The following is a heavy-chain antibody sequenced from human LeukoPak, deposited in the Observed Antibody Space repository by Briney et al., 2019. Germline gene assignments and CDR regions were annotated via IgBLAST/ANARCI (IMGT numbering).Heavy chain of an antibody. V-gene: IGHV4-34*01. D-gene: IGHD1-26*01. J-gene: IGHJ4*02. CDR1: GGPFNGYY. CDR2: INQSGTT. Sequence: SETLSLTCTIYGGPFNGYYWSWIRQPPGTGLEWIGEINQSGTTNYNPSLKSRVTISVDTSKNQFSLKLSSMTAADTAVYYCARGGSYPTRNDYWGQGTLVTVSS. CDR3: ARGGSYPTRNDY.